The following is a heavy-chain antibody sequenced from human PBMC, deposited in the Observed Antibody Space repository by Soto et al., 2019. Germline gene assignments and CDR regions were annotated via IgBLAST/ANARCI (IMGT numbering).Heavy chain of an antibody. D-gene: IGHD3-22*01. CDR1: GGSIGNYY. J-gene: IGHJ4*02. CDR2: IYYRGDT. CDR3: ARQAVYYDSSGYLDS. V-gene: IGHV4-59*01. Sequence: ETLSRTCTFCGGSIGNYYWTWVRQPPGKGLEWIGYIYYRGDTNYNPALKSRITISVDTSTNQFSLKLSSVSAADTAVYYCARQAVYYDSSGYLDSWGQGTLVTVSS.